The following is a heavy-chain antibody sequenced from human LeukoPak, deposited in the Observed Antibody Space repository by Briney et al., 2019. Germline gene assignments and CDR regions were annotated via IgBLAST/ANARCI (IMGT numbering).Heavy chain of an antibody. Sequence: PGRSLRLSCAASGFTFSSYAMHWVRQAPGKGLEYVSAISSNGGSTYYANSVKGRFTISRDNSRNTLYLQMGSLRAEDMAVYYCAGTPAQYYYDSSGLYAFDIWGQGTMVTVSS. CDR2: ISSNGGST. D-gene: IGHD3-22*01. V-gene: IGHV3-64*01. CDR3: AGTPAQYYYDSSGLYAFDI. CDR1: GFTFSSYA. J-gene: IGHJ3*02.